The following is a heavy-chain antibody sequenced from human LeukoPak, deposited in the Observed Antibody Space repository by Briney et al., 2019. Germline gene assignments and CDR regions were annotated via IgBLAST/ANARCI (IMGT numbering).Heavy chain of an antibody. V-gene: IGHV1-69*05. CDR2: IIPIFGTA. CDR1: GGTFSSFS. D-gene: IGHD3-22*01. J-gene: IGHJ4*02. CDR3: ARGKVYYYDSSGIVED. Sequence: ASVKVSCKASGGTFSSFSISWVGQAPGQGLEWMGRIIPIFGTANYAQKFQGRVTITTDESTSTAHMELSSLRSEDTAVYYCARGKVYYYDSSGIVEDWGQGTLVTVSS.